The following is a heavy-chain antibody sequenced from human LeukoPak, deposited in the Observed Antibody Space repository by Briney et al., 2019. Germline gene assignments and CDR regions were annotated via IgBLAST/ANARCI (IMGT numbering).Heavy chain of an antibody. CDR2: ISTYNGNT. Sequence: VSCXASGYTFTNYGIIWVRQXPGQGLEWMXXISTYNGNTNYAQEIQGRVTMTTDTSTSTAYMELRSLISDDTAVYYCAKAGGWAREDXXGYAFDIWGQGTXXXXSS. CDR1: GYTFTNYG. D-gene: IGHD6-19*01. CDR3: AKAGGWAREDXXGYAFDI. V-gene: IGHV1-18*01. J-gene: IGHJ3*02.